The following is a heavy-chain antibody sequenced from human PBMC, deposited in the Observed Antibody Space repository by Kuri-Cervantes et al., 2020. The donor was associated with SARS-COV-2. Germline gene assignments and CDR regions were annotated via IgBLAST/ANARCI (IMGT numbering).Heavy chain of an antibody. V-gene: IGHV1-2*02. CDR2: INPNSGGT. D-gene: IGHD6-13*01. Sequence: ASVKVSCKASGYTFTGYYMHWVRQAPGQGLEWMGWINPNSGGTNYAQKFQGRVTMTRDTSISTAYMELSRLRSDDTAVYYCAKDRSSSWLWYFDLWGRGTLVTVSS. CDR1: GYTFTGYY. CDR3: AKDRSSSWLWYFDL. J-gene: IGHJ2*01.